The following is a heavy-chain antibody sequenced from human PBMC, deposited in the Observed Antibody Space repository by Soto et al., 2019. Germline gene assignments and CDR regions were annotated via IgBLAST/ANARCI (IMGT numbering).Heavy chain of an antibody. Sequence: SETLSLTCTVSGGSISTYCWSWIRQPPGKGLESIGFVYYGGNANYNPSLMSRVTMSVDTSKNQFSLKLSSVTAADTAVYYCARLKIGVEYGGLGVYYFDYWGQGALVTVSS. CDR2: VYYGGNA. CDR3: ARLKIGVEYGGLGVYYFDY. CDR1: GGSISTYC. J-gene: IGHJ4*02. D-gene: IGHD3-3*01. V-gene: IGHV4-59*12.